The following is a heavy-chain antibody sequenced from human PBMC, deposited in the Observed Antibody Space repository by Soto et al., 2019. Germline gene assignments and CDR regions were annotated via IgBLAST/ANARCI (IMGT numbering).Heavy chain of an antibody. J-gene: IGHJ4*02. CDR3: ARDYSSTSGYYFDY. V-gene: IGHV4-61*01. CDR2: IYYSGST. CDR1: GGSVSSGSYY. D-gene: IGHD2-2*01. Sequence: QVQLQESGPGLVKPSETLSLTCTVSGGSVSSGSYYWSWIRQPPGKGLEWIGYIYYSGSTNYNPSLKSRVTISVDTSKNQFSLELSSVTAADTAVYYCARDYSSTSGYYFDYWGQGTLVTVSS.